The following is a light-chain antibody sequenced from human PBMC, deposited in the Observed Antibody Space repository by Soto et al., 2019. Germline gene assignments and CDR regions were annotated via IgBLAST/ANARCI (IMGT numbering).Light chain of an antibody. CDR1: QSVTST. CDR3: QQYNNWPPRGT. J-gene: IGKJ1*01. CDR2: AAS. Sequence: EIVMTQSPATLSVSPGERATLSCRASQSVTSTLAWYQQKPGQAPSLLINAASTRATGIPARFSGSGSGTEFTLTISSLQPEDFEVSYYQQYNNWPPRGTFGRGTKVEIK. V-gene: IGKV3-15*01.